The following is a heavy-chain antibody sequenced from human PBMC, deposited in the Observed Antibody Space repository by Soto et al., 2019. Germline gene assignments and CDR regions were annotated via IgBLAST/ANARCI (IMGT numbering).Heavy chain of an antibody. D-gene: IGHD3-10*01. CDR2: ISRSGSTR. V-gene: IGHV3-48*03. J-gene: IGHJ6*02. CDR1: GFTFSTYE. CDR3: ARGDYYGSGSTYGMDV. Sequence: EVQLVESGGGLVQPGGSLRLSCAVSGFTFSTYEMNWVRQAPGKGLEWVSDISRSGSTRYYADSVKGRFTISRDNANNPLYLQMNSLRAEDTAVYYCARGDYYGSGSTYGMDVWGQGTTVTVSS.